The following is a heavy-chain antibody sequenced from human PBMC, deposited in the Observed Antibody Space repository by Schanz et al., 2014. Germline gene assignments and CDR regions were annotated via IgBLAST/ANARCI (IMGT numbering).Heavy chain of an antibody. CDR3: VRDTDYHFDY. CDR1: GFTFSDSW. D-gene: IGHD4-17*01. Sequence: EVQLVESGGGLVQPGGSLRLSCAASGFTFSDSWMHWVRQAPGKGLVWVSRTSNDGSFTTFADSVKGRFTISSDNAKNTLYLQMNSLRAEDTAVYYCVRDTDYHFDYWGQGTLVTVSS. J-gene: IGHJ4*02. CDR2: TSNDGSFT. V-gene: IGHV3-74*01.